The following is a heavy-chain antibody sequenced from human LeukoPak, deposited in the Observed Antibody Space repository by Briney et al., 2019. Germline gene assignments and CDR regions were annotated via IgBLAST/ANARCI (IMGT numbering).Heavy chain of an antibody. V-gene: IGHV1-2*02. CDR3: ARATPGGYFDD. CDR2: IKHNAGGT. CDR1: GYIFTDVY. D-gene: IGHD2-15*01. J-gene: IGHJ4*01. Sequence: GASVKVSLKGSGYIFTDVYIHWVRQAPGQGRGWMGWIKHNAGGTNYGQRFQSRVTMTRHTSISTAYRAVSRLRSDDTAVYYCARATPGGYFDDWGHGAPVTVSS.